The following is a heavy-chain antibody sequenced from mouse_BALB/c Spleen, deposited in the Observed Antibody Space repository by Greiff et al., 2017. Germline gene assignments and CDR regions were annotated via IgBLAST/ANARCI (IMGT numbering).Heavy chain of an antibody. V-gene: IGHV8-12*01. CDR3: ARIYYYGSSYAMDY. D-gene: IGHD1-1*01. J-gene: IGHJ4*01. Sequence: QVTLKVSGPGILQPSQTLSLTCSFSGFSLSTSGMGVSWIRQPSGKGLEWLAHIYWDDDKRYNPSLKSRLTISKDTSSNQVFLKITSVDTADTATYYCARIYYYGSSYAMDYWGQGTSVTVSS. CDR2: IYWDDDK. CDR1: GFSLSTSGMG.